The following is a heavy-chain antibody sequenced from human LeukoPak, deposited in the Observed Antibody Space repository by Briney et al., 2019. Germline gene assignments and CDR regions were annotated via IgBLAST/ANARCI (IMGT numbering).Heavy chain of an antibody. CDR1: GFTFSSYS. D-gene: IGHD4-17*01. J-gene: IGHJ4*02. V-gene: IGHV3-21*01. CDR3: ARDPSTTVTTSWDY. CDR2: ISSSSSYI. Sequence: GGSLRLSCAASGFTFSSYSMNWVRQAPGKWLEWVSSISSSSSYIYYADSVKGRFTISRDNAKNSLYLQMNSLRAEDTAVYYCARDPSTTVTTSWDYWGQGTLVTVSS.